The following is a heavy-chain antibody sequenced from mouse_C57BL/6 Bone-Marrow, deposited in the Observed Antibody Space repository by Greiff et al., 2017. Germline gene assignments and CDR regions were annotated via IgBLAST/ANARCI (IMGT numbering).Heavy chain of an antibody. D-gene: IGHD1-1*01. CDR1: GFTFSCYA. Sequence: EVKLMESGGGLVKPGGSLTLSCAASGFTFSCYAMSWVRQTPGNRLEWVATIIDGGGYTYYPDNVKGRFTIARDNAKNNLYLQMSHLKPEDTAMYYCARGAYWSSYEDFDVWGTGTTVTVSS. CDR3: ARGAYWSSYEDFDV. J-gene: IGHJ1*03. CDR2: IIDGGGYT. V-gene: IGHV5-4*03.